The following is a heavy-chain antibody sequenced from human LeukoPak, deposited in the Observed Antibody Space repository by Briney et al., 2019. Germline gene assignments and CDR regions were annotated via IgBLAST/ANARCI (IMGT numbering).Heavy chain of an antibody. J-gene: IGHJ4*02. V-gene: IGHV3-23*01. Sequence: GGSLRLSCGASGFTFSSYAMTWVRQAPGKGLEWVSAISSAGSANYADSVKGRFTISRDNSKSTLDLQMNSLRAEDTAVYFCAKGGGRGDYDLTGRFSTHFDSWGQGTPVIVSS. CDR2: ISSAGSA. CDR3: AKGGGRGDYDLTGRFSTHFDS. CDR1: GFTFSSYA. D-gene: IGHD4-17*01.